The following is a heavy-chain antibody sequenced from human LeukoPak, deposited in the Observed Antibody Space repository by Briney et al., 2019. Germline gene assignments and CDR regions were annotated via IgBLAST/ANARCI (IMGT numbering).Heavy chain of an antibody. CDR1: GGSFSGYY. CDR3: ARGRRFYYYYYMDV. V-gene: IGHV4-34*01. D-gene: IGHD1-1*01. J-gene: IGHJ6*03. CDR2: INHSGST. Sequence: SETLSLTCAVYGGSFSGYYWSWIRQPPGKGLEWIGEINHSGSTNYNPSLKSRVTISVDTSKNQFSLKLSSVTAADTAVYCCARGRRFYYYYYMDVWGKGTTVTVSS.